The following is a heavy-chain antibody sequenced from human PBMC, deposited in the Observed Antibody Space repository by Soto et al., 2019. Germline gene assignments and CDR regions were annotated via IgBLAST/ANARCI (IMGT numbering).Heavy chain of an antibody. V-gene: IGHV3-23*01. Sequence: GGSLRLSCAASGFAFSSYAMSWVRQAPGKGLEWVSAISGSGGSTYYADSVKGRFTISRDNSKNTLYLQMNSLRAEDTAVYYCAKMPPTTTATVGYFDYWGQGTLVTVSS. CDR1: GFAFSSYA. CDR2: ISGSGGST. D-gene: IGHD4-17*01. CDR3: AKMPPTTTATVGYFDY. J-gene: IGHJ4*02.